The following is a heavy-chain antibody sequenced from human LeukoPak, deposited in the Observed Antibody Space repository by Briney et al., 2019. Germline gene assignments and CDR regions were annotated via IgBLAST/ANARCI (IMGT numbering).Heavy chain of an antibody. Sequence: GGSLRLSCAASGFTFSSYEMNWVRQAPGKGLEWVSYISSSGSTIYYADSVKGRFTISRDNAKNSLYLQMNSLRAEDTAVYYCVRWGDGYKPADYWGQGTLVTVPS. J-gene: IGHJ4*02. V-gene: IGHV3-48*03. D-gene: IGHD5-24*01. CDR3: VRWGDGYKPADY. CDR2: ISSSGSTI. CDR1: GFTFSSYE.